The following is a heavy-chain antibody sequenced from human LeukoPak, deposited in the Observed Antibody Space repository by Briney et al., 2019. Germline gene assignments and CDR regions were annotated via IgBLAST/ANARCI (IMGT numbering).Heavy chain of an antibody. CDR1: GYTVRSMP. CDR3: VTATPGYKSNSDACDI. J-gene: IGHJ3*02. D-gene: IGHD5-18*01. V-gene: IGHV1-24*01. CDR2: FHPKDGET. Sequence: ASVKVSCKVSGYTVRSMPMHWVRQAPGKGLEWMGNFHPKDGETLYAQKFQGRVTMTDDTSTDTAYMELNSLRSDDTAVYYCVTATPGYKSNSDACDIWGQGTMVTVSS.